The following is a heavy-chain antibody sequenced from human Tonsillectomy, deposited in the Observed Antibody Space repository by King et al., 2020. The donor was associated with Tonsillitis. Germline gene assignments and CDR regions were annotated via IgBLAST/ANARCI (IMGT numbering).Heavy chain of an antibody. Sequence: VQLVESGGGLVQPGGSLRLSCAASGFTFSTYWMHWVRQAPGKGLVWVSRINGDGSSTSYADSVQGRFTISRDNAKNTLYLQMNSPRAEDTAVYYCARAPPGNYYYYMDVWGKGTTVTVSS. CDR3: ARAPPGNYYYYMDV. D-gene: IGHD1-26*01. CDR1: GFTFSTYW. CDR2: INGDGSST. J-gene: IGHJ6*03. V-gene: IGHV3-74*01.